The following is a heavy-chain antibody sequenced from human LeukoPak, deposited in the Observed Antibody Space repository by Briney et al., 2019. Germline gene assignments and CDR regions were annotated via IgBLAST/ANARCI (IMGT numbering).Heavy chain of an antibody. CDR2: FDPEDGET. J-gene: IGHJ4*02. V-gene: IGHV1-24*01. CDR1: GYTLTELS. D-gene: IGHD4-11*01. CDR3: ATDWSQQYYFDY. Sequence: ASVKVSCKVSGYTLTELSMHWVRQAPGKGLEWMGGFDPEDGETIYAQKFQGGVTMTEDTSTDTAYMELSSLRSEDTAVYYCATDWSQQYYFDYWGQGTLVTVSS.